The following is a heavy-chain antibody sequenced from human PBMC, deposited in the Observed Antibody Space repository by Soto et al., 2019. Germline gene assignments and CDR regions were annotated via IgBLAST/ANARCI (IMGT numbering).Heavy chain of an antibody. V-gene: IGHV1-18*01. J-gene: IGHJ4*02. CDR3: ARDLGGIAARPPFDY. D-gene: IGHD6-6*01. CDR2: ISAYNGNT. CDR1: GYTFTSYG. Sequence: ASVKVSCKASGYTFTSYGISWVRQAPGQGLEWMGWISAYNGNTNYAQKLQGRVNMTTDTSTSTAYMELRSLRSDDTAVYYCARDLGGIAARPPFDYWGQGTLVTVSS.